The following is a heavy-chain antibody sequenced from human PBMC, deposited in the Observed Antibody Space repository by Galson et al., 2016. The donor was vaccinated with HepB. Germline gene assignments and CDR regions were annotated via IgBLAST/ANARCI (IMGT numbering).Heavy chain of an antibody. V-gene: IGHV4-61*02. D-gene: IGHD3-22*01. CDR1: GGSISSGGDY. J-gene: IGHJ4*02. Sequence: TLSLTCAVSGGSISSGGDYWTWLRQPAGKGLEWVGRIYSSGTTNYNPSLKSRVSMPIDTSKNQFSPRLRSLTAADTAVYYCARERAHSSGSYLGLSLEAIEYWGQGTLVTVSS. CDR2: IYSSGTT. CDR3: ARERAHSSGSYLGLSLEAIEY.